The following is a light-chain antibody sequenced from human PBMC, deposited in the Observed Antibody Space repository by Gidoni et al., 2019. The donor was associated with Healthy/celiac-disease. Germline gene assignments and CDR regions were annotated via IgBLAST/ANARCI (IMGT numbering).Light chain of an antibody. J-gene: IGKJ1*01. CDR3: QQSYSNSWT. CDR2: AAS. CDR1: QSISSY. V-gene: IGKV1-39*01. Sequence: DIQMTQSPSSLSASVGDRVTITCRASQSISSYLNWYQQKPGKATKLLIYAASSLQSGVPSRFSGSGSGTDFTLTISSLQPEDFATYYCQQSYSNSWTFGQGTKVEIK.